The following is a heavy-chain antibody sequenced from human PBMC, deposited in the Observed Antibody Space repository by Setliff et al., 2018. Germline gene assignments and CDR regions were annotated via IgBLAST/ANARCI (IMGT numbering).Heavy chain of an antibody. CDR3: AREADGAFDI. CDR1: GYPFTSYY. Sequence: ASVKVSCKASGYPFTSYYIHWVRQAPGQGLEWMGIMNPSGSITTYAQKFQGRVTVTRDTSTSTVYMELSSLRSEDTAVFYCAREADGAFDIWGQGTMVTVSS. J-gene: IGHJ3*02. CDR2: MNPSGSIT. V-gene: IGHV1-46*01.